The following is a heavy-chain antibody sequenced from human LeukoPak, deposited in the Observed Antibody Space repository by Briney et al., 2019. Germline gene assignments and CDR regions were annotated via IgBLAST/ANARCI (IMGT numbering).Heavy chain of an antibody. CDR2: IVVGSGNT. V-gene: IGHV1-58*01. Sequence: VASVKVSCKASGFTFTSSAVQWVRQARGQRLEWIGWIVVGSGNTNYAQTFQERVTITRDMSTSTAYMELSSLRSEDTAVYYCAADSYYYGSDGDYWGQGTLVTVSS. CDR1: GFTFTSSA. J-gene: IGHJ4*02. D-gene: IGHD3-10*01. CDR3: AADSYYYGSDGDY.